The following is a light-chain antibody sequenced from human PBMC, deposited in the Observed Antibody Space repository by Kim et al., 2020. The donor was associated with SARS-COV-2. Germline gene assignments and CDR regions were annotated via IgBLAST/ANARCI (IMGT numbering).Light chain of an antibody. CDR2: GAS. CDR1: QSVSDS. J-gene: IGKJ1*01. V-gene: IGKV1-27*01. Sequence: ACVGDRVTITCRASQSVSDSLAWYQQKPVKGPQLLISGASTVQSGVPSRCSGSGSVTDFSLTISGLQPEDVAKYYCQNYISTPWTFGQGTKVDIK. CDR3: QNYISTPWT.